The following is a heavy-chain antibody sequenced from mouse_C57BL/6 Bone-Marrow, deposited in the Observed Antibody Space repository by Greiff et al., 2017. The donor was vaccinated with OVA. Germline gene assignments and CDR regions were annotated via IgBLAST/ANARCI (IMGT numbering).Heavy chain of an antibody. J-gene: IGHJ4*01. CDR3: ARDGFTVVATDAMDY. V-gene: IGHV5-4*01. Sequence: EVMLVESGGGLVKPGGSLKLSCAASGFTFSSYAMSWVRQTPEKRLEWVATISDGGSYTYYPDNVKGRFTISRDNAKNNLYLQMSHLKSEDTAMYYCARDGFTVVATDAMDYWGQGTSVTVSS. CDR1: GFTFSSYA. CDR2: ISDGGSYT. D-gene: IGHD1-1*01.